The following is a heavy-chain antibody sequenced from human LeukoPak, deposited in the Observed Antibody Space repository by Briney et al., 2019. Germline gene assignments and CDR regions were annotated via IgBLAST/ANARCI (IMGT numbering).Heavy chain of an antibody. CDR3: ASQSRHKWELLHDY. CDR2: IIPIFGTA. Sequence: SVKVSCKASGYTFTSYGISWVRQAPGQGLEWMGGIIPIFGTANYAQKFQGRVTITADESTSTAYMELSSLRSEDTAVYYCASQSRHKWELLHDYWGQGTLVTVSS. J-gene: IGHJ4*02. CDR1: GYTFTSYG. D-gene: IGHD1-26*01. V-gene: IGHV1-69*13.